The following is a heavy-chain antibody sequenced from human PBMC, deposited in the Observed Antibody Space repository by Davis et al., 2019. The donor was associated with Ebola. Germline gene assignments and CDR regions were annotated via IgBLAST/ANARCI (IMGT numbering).Heavy chain of an antibody. J-gene: IGHJ6*04. CDR2: IYYSGST. V-gene: IGHV4-59*12. CDR3: ARGISGYSYGCYYYYGMDV. Sequence: SETLSLTFTVSDYSISSASYWRWIRQPPGKGLEWIGYIYYSGSTNYNPSLKSRVTISVDTSKNQFSLKLSSVTAADTAVYYCARGISGYSYGCYYYYGMDVWGKGTTVTVSS. D-gene: IGHD5-18*01. CDR1: DYSISSASY.